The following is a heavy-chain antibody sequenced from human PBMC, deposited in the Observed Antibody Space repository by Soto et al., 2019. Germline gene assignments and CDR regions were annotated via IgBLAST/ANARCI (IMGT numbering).Heavy chain of an antibody. CDR1: GGSVSSGSYY. CDR3: ARDSGQWLAYDY. Sequence: QVQLQESGPGLVKPSETLSLTCTVSGGSVSSGSYYWSWIRQPPGKGLEWIGYIYYSGSTNYNPSLKSRVTISVDTSKNQFSLKLSSVTAADTAVYCCARDSGQWLAYDYWGQGTLVTVSS. J-gene: IGHJ4*02. V-gene: IGHV4-61*01. D-gene: IGHD6-19*01. CDR2: IYYSGST.